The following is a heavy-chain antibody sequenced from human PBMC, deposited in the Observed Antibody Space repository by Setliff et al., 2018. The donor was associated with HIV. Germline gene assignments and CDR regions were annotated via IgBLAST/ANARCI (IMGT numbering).Heavy chain of an antibody. D-gene: IGHD3-10*01. V-gene: IGHV5-51*01. CDR3: ARPSSGSGSYSAFDI. Sequence: RGESLKISCKGSGYSFTSYWIGWVRQMPGKGLEWMGIIYPGDSDTRYSPSFRGQVTISADKSISTAYLQWSSLKASDTAMYYCARPSSGSGSYSAFDIWGQGTMVTVSS. J-gene: IGHJ3*02. CDR2: IYPGDSDT. CDR1: GYSFTSYW.